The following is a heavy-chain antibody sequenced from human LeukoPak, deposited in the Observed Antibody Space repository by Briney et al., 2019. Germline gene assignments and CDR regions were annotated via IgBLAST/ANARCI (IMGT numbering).Heavy chain of an antibody. CDR3: AKDFSGGYYYFDN. CDR2: ISGSGGST. Sequence: GGSLRLSCAASGFTFSSYAMSWVRQAPGKGLEWVSAISGSGGSTYYADSVKGRFTISRGNSKNTLYLQMNSLSAEDTAVYYCAKDFSGGYYYFDNWGQGILVTVSS. D-gene: IGHD3-22*01. CDR1: GFTFSSYA. J-gene: IGHJ4*02. V-gene: IGHV3-23*01.